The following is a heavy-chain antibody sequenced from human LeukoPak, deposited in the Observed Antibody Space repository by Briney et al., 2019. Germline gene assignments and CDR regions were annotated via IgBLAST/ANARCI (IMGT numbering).Heavy chain of an antibody. J-gene: IGHJ4*02. D-gene: IGHD1-7*01. CDR3: ARGGWNSPFDY. CDR2: INHSGST. CDR1: GGSFSGYY. Sequence: SETLSLTCAVYGGSFSGYYWSWIRQPPGKGLEWIGEINHSGSTNYNPSLKSRVTISVDTSKNQFSLKLSSVTAADTAVYYCARGGWNSPFDYWGQGTLVTVSS. V-gene: IGHV4-34*01.